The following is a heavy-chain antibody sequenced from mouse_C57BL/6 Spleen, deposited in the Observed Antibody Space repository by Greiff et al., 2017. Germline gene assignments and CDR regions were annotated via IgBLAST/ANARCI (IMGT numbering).Heavy chain of an antibody. CDR3: ARNGYYSNYDYAMDY. Sequence: QVQLKESGPGLVQPSQSLSITCTVSGFSLTSYGVHWVRQSPGKGLEWLGVIWSGGSTDYNAAFISRLSISKDNSKSQVFFKMNSLQADDTAIYYCARNGYYSNYDYAMDYWGQGTSVTVSS. CDR2: IWSGGST. D-gene: IGHD2-5*01. CDR1: GFSLTSYG. J-gene: IGHJ4*01. V-gene: IGHV2-2*01.